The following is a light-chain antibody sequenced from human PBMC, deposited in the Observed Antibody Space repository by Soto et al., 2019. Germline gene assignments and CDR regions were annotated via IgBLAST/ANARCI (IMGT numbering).Light chain of an antibody. CDR2: AAT. CDR3: QQTFNSLFT. J-gene: IGKJ3*01. V-gene: IGKV1-39*01. Sequence: DIQMTQSPSSLSASVGDRVTISCRASQTITTFLSWYQQKPGKAPKLLIYAATSLQSGVPSRFSGSGSGTEFTLTISSRQPEDSATYYCQQTFNSLFTFGPGTKVDFK. CDR1: QTITTF.